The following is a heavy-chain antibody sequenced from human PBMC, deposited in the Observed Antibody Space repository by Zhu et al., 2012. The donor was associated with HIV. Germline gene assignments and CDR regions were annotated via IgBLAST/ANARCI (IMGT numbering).Heavy chain of an antibody. CDR3: ARENINQFLKDNFDY. J-gene: IGHJ4*02. CDR1: GASISSYY. CDR2: IYTSGST. Sequence: QVQLQESGPGLVKPSETLSLTCTVSGASISSYYWSWIRQPAGKGLEWIGRIYTSGSTDYNPSLKSRVAMSVDTSKSQFSLKLSSVTAADTAVYYCARENINQFLKDNFDYWGQGTLVTVSS. V-gene: IGHV4-4*07.